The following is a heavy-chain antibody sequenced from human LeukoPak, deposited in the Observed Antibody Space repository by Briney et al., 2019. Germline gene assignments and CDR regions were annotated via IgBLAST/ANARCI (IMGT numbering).Heavy chain of an antibody. D-gene: IGHD3-3*01. CDR1: GGSFSGYY. J-gene: IGHJ6*02. CDR3: ARVMITIFGVVNILYYYGMDV. CDR2: INHSGST. V-gene: IGHV4-34*01. Sequence: PSETLSLTCAVYGGSFSGYYWSWIRQPPGKGLEWIGEINHSGSTNYNPSLKSRVTISVDTSKNQFSLKLSSVTAADTAVYYCARVMITIFGVVNILYYYGMDVWGQGTTVTVSS.